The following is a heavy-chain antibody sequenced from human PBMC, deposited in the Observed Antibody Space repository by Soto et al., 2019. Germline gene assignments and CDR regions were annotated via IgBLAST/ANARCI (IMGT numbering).Heavy chain of an antibody. D-gene: IGHD6-6*01. J-gene: IGHJ4*02. CDR1: GGSISSGGYS. Sequence: PSETLSLTCAVSGGSISSGGYSWSWIRQPPGKGLEWIGYIYHSGSTYYNPSLKSRVTISVDRSKNQFSLKLSSVTAADTAVYYCASGLVSSSTHYDYWGQGTLVTVSS. V-gene: IGHV4-30-2*01. CDR3: ASGLVSSSTHYDY. CDR2: IYHSGST.